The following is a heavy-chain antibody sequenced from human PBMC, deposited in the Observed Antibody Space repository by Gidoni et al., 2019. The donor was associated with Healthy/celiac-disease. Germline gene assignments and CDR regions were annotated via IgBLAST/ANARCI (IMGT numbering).Heavy chain of an antibody. CDR2: IYTSGGT. CDR1: GGSISSYY. V-gene: IGHV4-4*07. J-gene: IGHJ6*02. CDR3: ARDRGVVPTANYYYGMDI. Sequence: QVQLQESGPGLVKPSETLSLTCTVSGGSISSYYWSWIRQPAGKGLDWIGRIYTSGGTNYNPSLKSRVTMSVDTSKNQFSLKLSSVTAADTAVYYCARDRGVVPTANYYYGMDIWGQGTTVTVSS. D-gene: IGHD3-3*01.